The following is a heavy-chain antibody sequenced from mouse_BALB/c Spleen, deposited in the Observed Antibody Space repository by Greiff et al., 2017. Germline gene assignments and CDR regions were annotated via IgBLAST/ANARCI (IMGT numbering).Heavy chain of an antibody. D-gene: IGHD2-3*01. CDR1: GFTFSSFG. V-gene: IGHV5-17*02. CDR3: ARWMGLYAMDY. Sequence: EVKLVESGGGLVQPGGSRKLSCAASGFTFSSFGMHWVRQAPEKGLEWVAYISSGSSTIYYADTVKGRFTISRDNPKNTLFLQMTSLRSEDTAMYYCARWMGLYAMDYWGQGTSVTVSS. CDR2: ISSGSSTI. J-gene: IGHJ4*01.